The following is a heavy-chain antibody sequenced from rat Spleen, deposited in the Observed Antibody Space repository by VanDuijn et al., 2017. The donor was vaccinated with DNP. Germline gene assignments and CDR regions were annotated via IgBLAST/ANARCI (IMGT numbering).Heavy chain of an antibody. V-gene: IGHV2-34*01. Sequence: QVQLKESGPGLVQPSETLSLTCTVSGFSLTSYSVSWVRQPSGKGPEWMGRMWYDGDTAYNSALKSRLSFSRDTSKSQVFLKLNSLQTEDTAIYFCGRDQDYYYDGGYYPTMDAWGQGTSVTVSS. CDR3: GRDQDYYYDGGYYPTMDA. J-gene: IGHJ4*01. D-gene: IGHD1-12*02. CDR1: GFSLTSYS. CDR2: MWYDGDT.